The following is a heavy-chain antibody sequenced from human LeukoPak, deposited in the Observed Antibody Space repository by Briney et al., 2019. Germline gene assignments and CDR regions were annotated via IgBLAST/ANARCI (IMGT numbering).Heavy chain of an antibody. V-gene: IGHV4-39*07. CDR1: GGSISSSSYY. J-gene: IGHJ4*02. Sequence: SETLSLTCTVSGGSISSSSYYWGWIRQPPGKGLEWIGSIYYSGSTYYNPPLKSRVTISVDTSKNQFSLKLSSVTAADTAVYYCASSHYDYVWGSYRSPQVAQRASPVGHYYFDYWGQGTLVTVSS. CDR2: IYYSGST. CDR3: ASSHYDYVWGSYRSPQVAQRASPVGHYYFDY. D-gene: IGHD3-16*02.